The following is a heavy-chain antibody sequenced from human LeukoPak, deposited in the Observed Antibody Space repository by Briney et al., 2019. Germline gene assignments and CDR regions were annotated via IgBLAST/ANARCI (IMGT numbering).Heavy chain of an antibody. CDR1: GGSFSGYY. J-gene: IGHJ2*01. CDR2: TNHSGST. D-gene: IGHD5-18*01. V-gene: IGHV4-34*01. CDR3: AREVGGYRYGYRPTELYWYFDL. Sequence: SGTLSLTCAVYGGSFSGYYWSWIRQPPGKGLEWIGETNHSGSTNYNPSLKSRVTISVDKSKNQFSLKLSSVTAADTAVYYCAREVGGYRYGYRPTELYWYFDLWGRGTLVTVSS.